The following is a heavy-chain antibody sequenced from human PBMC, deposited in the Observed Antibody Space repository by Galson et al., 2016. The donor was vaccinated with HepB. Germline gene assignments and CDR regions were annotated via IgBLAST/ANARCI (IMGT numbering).Heavy chain of an antibody. CDR1: GFSFSSYN. CDR2: LGSTSSTI. J-gene: IGHJ6*02. V-gene: IGHV3-48*02. D-gene: IGHD1-26*01. CDR3: SRGMMGSKEYYDYRMDD. Sequence: SLRLSCAASGFSFSSYNMNWVRQAPGKGLEWVSFLGSTSSTIYYADSVKGQLTISRDNAKNSLYLQMNNLRDEDTAVYYCSRGMMGSKEYYDYRMDDWGQRTTVTVSS.